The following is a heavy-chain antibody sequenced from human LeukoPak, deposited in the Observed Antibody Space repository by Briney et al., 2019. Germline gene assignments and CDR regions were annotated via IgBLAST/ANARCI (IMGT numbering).Heavy chain of an antibody. Sequence: ASVKVSCKVSGYTLTELSMHWVQQAPGKGLEWMGGFDPEDGETIYAQKFQGRVTMTEDTSTDTAYMELSSLRSEDTAVYYCATDLCGGDCYSSFDYWGQGTLVTVSS. CDR1: GYTLTELS. J-gene: IGHJ4*02. V-gene: IGHV1-24*01. CDR3: ATDLCGGDCYSSFDY. D-gene: IGHD2-21*02. CDR2: FDPEDGET.